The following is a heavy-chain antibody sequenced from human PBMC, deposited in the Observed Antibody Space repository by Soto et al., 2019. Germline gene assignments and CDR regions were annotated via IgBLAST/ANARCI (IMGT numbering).Heavy chain of an antibody. CDR1: GYTFTSYA. D-gene: IGHD3-3*01. CDR3: ARDTYYDFWSGYYTPVEGMDV. J-gene: IGHJ6*02. CDR2: INPSGGST. V-gene: IGHV1-46*01. Sequence: GASVKVSCKASGYTFTSYAMHWVRQAPGQGLEWMGIINPSGGSTSYAQKFQGRVTMTRDTSTSTVYMELSSLRSEDTAVYYCARDTYYDFWSGYYTPVEGMDVWGQGTTVTVSS.